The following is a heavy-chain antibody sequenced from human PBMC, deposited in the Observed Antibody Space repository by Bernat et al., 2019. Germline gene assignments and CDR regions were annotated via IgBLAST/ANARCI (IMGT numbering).Heavy chain of an antibody. Sequence: QVQLVESGGGVVQPGRSLRLSCAASGFTFSSYGMHWVRQAPGKGLEWVAVISYDGSNKYYADSVKGRFTISRDNSKNTLYLQMNSLRAEDTAVYYCAKGERYSSSSPIDYWGQGTLVTVSS. CDR3: AKGERYSSSSPIDY. CDR1: GFTFSSYG. V-gene: IGHV3-30*18. CDR2: ISYDGSNK. D-gene: IGHD6-6*01. J-gene: IGHJ4*02.